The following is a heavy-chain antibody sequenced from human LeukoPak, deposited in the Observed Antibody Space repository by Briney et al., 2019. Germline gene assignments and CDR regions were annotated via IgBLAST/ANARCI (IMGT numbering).Heavy chain of an antibody. V-gene: IGHV3-33*06. CDR1: GFTFSSYG. CDR2: IWYDGSNK. D-gene: IGHD6-13*01. Sequence: GRSLRLSCAASGFTFSSYGMHWVRQAPGKGLEWVAVIWYDGSNKYYADSVKGRFTISRDNSKNTLYLQMNSLRAEDTAVYYCAKGDIAAAANYWGQGTLVTVSS. CDR3: AKGDIAAAANY. J-gene: IGHJ4*02.